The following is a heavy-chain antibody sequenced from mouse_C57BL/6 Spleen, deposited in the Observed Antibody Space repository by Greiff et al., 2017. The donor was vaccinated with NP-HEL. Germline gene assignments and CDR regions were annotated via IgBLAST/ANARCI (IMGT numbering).Heavy chain of an antibody. CDR3: ARHGDGNYSWFAY. J-gene: IGHJ3*01. CDR1: GFTFSSYG. Sequence: EVMLVESGGDLVKPGGSLKLSCAASGFTFSSYGMSWVRQTPDKRLEWVATISSGGSYTYYPDSVKGRFTLSRDNAKNTLYLQMSSLKSEDTAMYYCARHGDGNYSWFAYWGQGTLVTVSA. CDR2: ISSGGSYT. V-gene: IGHV5-6*01. D-gene: IGHD2-1*01.